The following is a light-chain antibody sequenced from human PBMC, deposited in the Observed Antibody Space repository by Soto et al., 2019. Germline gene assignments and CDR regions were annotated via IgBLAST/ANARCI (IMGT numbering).Light chain of an antibody. J-gene: IGKJ1*01. Sequence: EIVMTQTPATLSVSPGDRATLSCRASESVRSNLAWYQKKPGQAPRLLIYGASTRATGIPARFSGSGSGTAFTLTISSLQSEDFAVYYCQQYNDWPPWTFGQGTK. CDR2: GAS. V-gene: IGKV3-15*01. CDR3: QQYNDWPPWT. CDR1: ESVRSN.